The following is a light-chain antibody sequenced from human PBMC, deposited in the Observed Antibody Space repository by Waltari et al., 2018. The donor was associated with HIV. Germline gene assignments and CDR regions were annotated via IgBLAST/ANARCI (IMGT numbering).Light chain of an antibody. CDR2: GSS. V-gene: IGKV1-39*01. CDR1: QGISTY. Sequence: DIPMTQSPTSLSAYVGQTVIISCRASQGISTYLTWYQKKGGKAPKLLIFGSSNLQSGVPSRFSGSGSGTDFTLIIRSLQPEDFASYFCQQSHSVPWTFGRGTNVEV. J-gene: IGKJ1*01. CDR3: QQSHSVPWT.